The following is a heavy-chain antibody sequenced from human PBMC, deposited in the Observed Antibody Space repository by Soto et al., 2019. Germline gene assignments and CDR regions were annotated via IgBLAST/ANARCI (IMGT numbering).Heavy chain of an antibody. J-gene: IGHJ4*02. D-gene: IGHD3-22*01. V-gene: IGHV4-31*03. Sequence: SETLSLTCTVSGGSISSGGYYWSWIRQHPGKGLEWIGYIYYSGSTYYNPSLKSRVTISVDTSKNQFSLKLSSVTAADTAVYYCARASPNYYDSSGLYYYFDYWGQGTLVTVSS. CDR3: ARASPNYYDSSGLYYYFDY. CDR1: GGSISSGGYY. CDR2: IYYSGST.